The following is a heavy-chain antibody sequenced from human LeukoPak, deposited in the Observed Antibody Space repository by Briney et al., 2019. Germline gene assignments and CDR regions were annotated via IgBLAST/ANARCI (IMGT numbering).Heavy chain of an antibody. CDR3: ARPSSRGSWTYDY. Sequence: SETLSLTCAVSGYSISSGYYWGWIRQPPGKGLEWIGSIYYSVSTYYNPSLKSRVIISIDTSKNQLSLRLSSVTAADTAVYYCARPSSRGSWTYDYWGQGTLVTVSS. D-gene: IGHD5-12*01. CDR2: IYYSVST. V-gene: IGHV4-38-2*01. CDR1: GYSISSGYY. J-gene: IGHJ4*02.